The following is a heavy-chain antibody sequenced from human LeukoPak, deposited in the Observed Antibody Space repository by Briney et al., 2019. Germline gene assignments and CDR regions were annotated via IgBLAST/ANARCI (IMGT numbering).Heavy chain of an antibody. CDR1: GYTFVNYA. J-gene: IGHJ4*02. CDR3: AREFEYSSSWPLGY. V-gene: IGHV1-3*01. D-gene: IGHD6-13*01. CDR2: INAGNGNT. Sequence: ASVKVSCKTSGYTFVNYAMHWVRQAPGQRLEWMGWINAGNGNTKYSQKFQGRVTITWDTSASTAYMELRSLRSDDTAVYYCAREFEYSSSWPLGYWGRGTLVTVSS.